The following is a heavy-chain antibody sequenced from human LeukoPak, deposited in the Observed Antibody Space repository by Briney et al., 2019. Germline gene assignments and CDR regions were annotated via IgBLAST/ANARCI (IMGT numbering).Heavy chain of an antibody. CDR2: FDPEDGET. CDR1: GYTFTSYY. V-gene: IGHV1-24*01. CDR3: ATLPTYSDAFDI. D-gene: IGHD2-21*01. J-gene: IGHJ3*02. Sequence: ASVKVSCKASGYTFTSYYMHWVRQAPGKGLEWMGGFDPEDGETIYAQKFQGRVTMTEDTSTDTAYMELSSLRSEDTAVYYCATLPTYSDAFDIWGQGTMVTVSS.